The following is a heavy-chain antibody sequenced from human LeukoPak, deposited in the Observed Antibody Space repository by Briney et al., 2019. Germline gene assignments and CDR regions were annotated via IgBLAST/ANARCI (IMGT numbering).Heavy chain of an antibody. CDR3: ARWGSGTPGSFDT. CDR2: IYYSGST. Sequence: SETLSLTCTVSGGSISSYYWGWIRQPPGKGLEWIGNIYYSGSTYFNPSLKSRVTISVDTSKNQFSLKLSSVTAADTAVYYCARWGSGTPGSFDTWGHGTMVTVSS. D-gene: IGHD3-16*01. J-gene: IGHJ3*02. CDR1: GGSISSYY. V-gene: IGHV4-39*01.